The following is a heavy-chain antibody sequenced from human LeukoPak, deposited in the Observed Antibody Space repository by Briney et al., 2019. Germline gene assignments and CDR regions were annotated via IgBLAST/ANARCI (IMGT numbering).Heavy chain of an antibody. J-gene: IGHJ6*02. CDR1: GGSISSYY. CDR3: ARDASGPYYYGMDV. V-gene: IGHV4-59*01. D-gene: IGHD6-19*01. CDR2: IYYSGST. Sequence: SETLSLTCTVSGGSISSYYWSWIRQPPGKGLEWIGYIYYSGSTNYNPSLKSRVTISVDTSKNQFSLKLSSVTAADTAVYYCARDASGPYYYGMDVWGQGTTVTVSS.